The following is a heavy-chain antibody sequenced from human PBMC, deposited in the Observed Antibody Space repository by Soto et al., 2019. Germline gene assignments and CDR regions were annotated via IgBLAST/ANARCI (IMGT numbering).Heavy chain of an antibody. CDR2: IFYTGTT. J-gene: IGHJ5*02. Sequence: SETLSLTCSVSGGSVSYNSYYWGWIRQPPGKGLEWVGGIFYTGTTYYSPSLKDRVSISVDTSKNSFSLNLTSVTAADTAVYYCARDRSRYCSSTSCYRAWFDPWGQGTLVTVSS. V-gene: IGHV4-39*07. D-gene: IGHD2-2*02. CDR1: GGSVSYNSYY. CDR3: ARDRSRYCSSTSCYRAWFDP.